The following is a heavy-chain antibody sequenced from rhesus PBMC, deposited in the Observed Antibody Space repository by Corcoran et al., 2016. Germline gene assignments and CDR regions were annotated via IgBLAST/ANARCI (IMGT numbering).Heavy chain of an antibody. CDR1: GASILGYYY. J-gene: IGHJ4*01. CDR2: IAGNRPAT. CDR3: SRWSYGNYEDY. V-gene: IGHV4-73*01. D-gene: IGHD4-17*01. Sequence: QVNLQQWGEGLVKPSETLSLTCAVYGASILGYYYWTWIRQAPGKGLEWIGNIAGNRPATYYNPSLDMRVAISKDTSKHQLSLKLSSVTAADTAVYYCSRWSYGNYEDYWGQGVLVTVSS.